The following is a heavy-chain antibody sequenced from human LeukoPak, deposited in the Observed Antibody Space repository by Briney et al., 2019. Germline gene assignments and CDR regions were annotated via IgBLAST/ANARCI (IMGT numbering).Heavy chain of an antibody. D-gene: IGHD2-15*01. Sequence: GGSLRLSCAASGFIFSSYSMNWVRQAPGKGLEWVSYISSSSSTIYYADSVKGRFTISRDNAKNSLYLQMNSLRAEDTAVYYCARVVDCSGGSCYKSYFDYWGQGTLVTVSS. J-gene: IGHJ4*02. CDR1: GFIFSSYS. CDR3: ARVVDCSGGSCYKSYFDY. V-gene: IGHV3-48*01. CDR2: ISSSSSTI.